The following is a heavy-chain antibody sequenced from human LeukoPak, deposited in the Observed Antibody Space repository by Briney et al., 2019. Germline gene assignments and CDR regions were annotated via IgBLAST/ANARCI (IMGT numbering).Heavy chain of an antibody. CDR1: GGSISSYY. Sequence: QPSETLSLTCTVSGGSISSYYWSWIRQPPGKGLEWIGYIYYSGSTNYNPSLKSRVTISVDTSKNQFSLKLSSVTAADTAVYYCASRITGTRGAYYFDYWGQGTLVTVSS. CDR2: IYYSGST. CDR3: ASRITGTRGAYYFDY. J-gene: IGHJ4*02. V-gene: IGHV4-59*01. D-gene: IGHD1-7*01.